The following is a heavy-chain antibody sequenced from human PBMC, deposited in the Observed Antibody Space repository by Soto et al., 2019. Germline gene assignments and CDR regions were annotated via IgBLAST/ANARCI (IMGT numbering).Heavy chain of an antibody. V-gene: IGHV1-69*13. Sequence: ASVKVSCKASGGTFSSYAISWVRQAPGQGLEWMGGIIPIFGTANYAQKFQGRVTITADESTSTAYMELSSLRSEDTAVYYCFQNLHYGMDVWGQGTTVTVSS. CDR1: GGTFSSYA. CDR2: IIPIFGTA. J-gene: IGHJ6*02. CDR3: FQNLHYGMDV.